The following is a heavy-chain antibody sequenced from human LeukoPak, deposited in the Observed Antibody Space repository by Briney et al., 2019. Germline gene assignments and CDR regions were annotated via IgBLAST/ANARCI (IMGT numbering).Heavy chain of an antibody. D-gene: IGHD3-22*01. CDR3: ARFHSSGYPYFDY. V-gene: IGHV3-11*06. CDR2: ISSSSNYT. Sequence: GGSLILSCSASGFTFSDYYMSWIRQAPGKGLEWDSYISSSSNYTNYADSVKGRFTISRDNAKNSLYLQMNSLRAEDTAVYYCARFHSSGYPYFDYWGQGTLVTVSS. J-gene: IGHJ4*02. CDR1: GFTFSDYY.